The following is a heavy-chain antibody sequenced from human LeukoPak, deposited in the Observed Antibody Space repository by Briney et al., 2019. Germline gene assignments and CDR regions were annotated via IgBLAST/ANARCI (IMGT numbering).Heavy chain of an antibody. Sequence: PSETLSLTCAVYGGSFSGYYWSWIRQTPGKGLEWIGEINHSGSTNYNPSLKSRVTISVDTSKNQFSLKLSSVTAADTAVYYCARSFYYFDYWGQGTLVTVSS. CDR2: INHSGST. CDR1: GGSFSGYY. CDR3: ARSFYYFDY. V-gene: IGHV4-34*01. J-gene: IGHJ4*02. D-gene: IGHD3-3*01.